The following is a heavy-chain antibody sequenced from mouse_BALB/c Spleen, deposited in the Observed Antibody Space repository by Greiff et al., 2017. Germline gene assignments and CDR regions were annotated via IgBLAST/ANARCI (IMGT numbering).Heavy chain of an antibody. V-gene: IGHV1S127*01. D-gene: IGHD2-3*01. J-gene: IGHJ4*01. Sequence: QVQLKESGPQLVRPGASVKISCKASGYSFTSYWMHWVKQRPGQGLEWIGMIDPSDSETRLNQKFKDKATLTVDKSSSTAYMQLSSPTSEDSAVYYCIYDGPSYAMDYWGQGTSVTVSS. CDR1: GYSFTSYW. CDR3: IYDGPSYAMDY. CDR2: IDPSDSET.